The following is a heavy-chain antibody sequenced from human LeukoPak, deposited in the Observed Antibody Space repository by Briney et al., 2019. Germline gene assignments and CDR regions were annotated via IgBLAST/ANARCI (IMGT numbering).Heavy chain of an antibody. J-gene: IGHJ5*02. D-gene: IGHD2-15*01. CDR1: GYTFTSYY. CDR2: INPSGGST. V-gene: IGHV1-46*01. CDR3: ARQVVEKHWDWFDP. Sequence: ASVKVSCKASGYTFTSYYMHWVRQAPGQGLEWMGIINPSGGSTSYAQKFQGRVTITAHESTSTAYMELSSLKSDDTAVYYCARQVVEKHWDWFDPWGQGTVVTVSS.